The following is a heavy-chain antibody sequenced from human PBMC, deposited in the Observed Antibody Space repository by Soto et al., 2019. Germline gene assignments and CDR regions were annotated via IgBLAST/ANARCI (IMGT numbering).Heavy chain of an antibody. J-gene: IGHJ4*02. D-gene: IGHD6-19*01. Sequence: EVQLVESGGGLAQPGGSLRVSCAASGFSFSNYLMHWVRQVPGKGLVWVSRINSDGSSTNYADSVKSRFTISRDNAKNTLNLQMSSLRAEDTAEYFCARGRGSSGWYFDYWGQGTLVTVSS. CDR3: ARGRGSSGWYFDY. CDR2: INSDGSST. V-gene: IGHV3-74*01. CDR1: GFSFSNYL.